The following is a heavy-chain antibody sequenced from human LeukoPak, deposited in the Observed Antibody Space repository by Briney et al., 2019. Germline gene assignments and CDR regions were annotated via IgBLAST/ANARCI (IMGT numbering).Heavy chain of an antibody. Sequence: KASETLSLTCAVYGGSFSSYYWSWLRQPPGKGLEWIGEIDHSGGTTYNPSLKSRVIMSIDTSKNQFFLKLSSVTAADTAVYYCARGFSHWGQGTLVTVSS. V-gene: IGHV4-34*01. CDR2: IDHSGGT. CDR1: GGSFSSYY. J-gene: IGHJ4*02. CDR3: ARGFSH.